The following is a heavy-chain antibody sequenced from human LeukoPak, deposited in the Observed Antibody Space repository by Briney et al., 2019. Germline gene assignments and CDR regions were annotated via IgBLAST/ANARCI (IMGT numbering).Heavy chain of an antibody. D-gene: IGHD2-8*02. V-gene: IGHV3-7*03. J-gene: IGHJ3*02. CDR1: GFTFSSYW. CDR2: IKQDGSEK. CDR3: ARGWVVATGGFDM. Sequence: GGSLRLSCAASGFTFSSYWMSWVRQAPGKGLEWVANIKQDGSEKYYVDSVKGRFTISRDNSKNTVYLQMNSLRGEDTAVYFCARGWVVATGGFDMWGQGTMVTVSS.